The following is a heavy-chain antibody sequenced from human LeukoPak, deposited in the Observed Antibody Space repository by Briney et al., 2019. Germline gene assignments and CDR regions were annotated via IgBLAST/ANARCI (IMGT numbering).Heavy chain of an antibody. D-gene: IGHD2-2*02. J-gene: IGHJ5*02. CDR3: ARDFLPVPAAINVGFSP. V-gene: IGHV4-59*01. CDR2: IYYSGST. Sequence: SETLSLTCTVSGGSISSYYWSWIRQPPGKGLEWIGYIYYSGSTYYNPSLKSRVTISVDTSKNQFSLKLSSVTAADTAVYYCARDFLPVPAAINVGFSPWGQGTLVTVSS. CDR1: GGSISSYY.